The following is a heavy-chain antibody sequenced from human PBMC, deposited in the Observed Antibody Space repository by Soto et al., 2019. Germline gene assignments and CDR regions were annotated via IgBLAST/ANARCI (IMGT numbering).Heavy chain of an antibody. J-gene: IGHJ4*02. CDR2: IYWDDDK. D-gene: IGHD6-19*01. CDR3: AHNVVAGLGYSFYY. Sequence: QITLKESGPPLVKPTQTLTLTCTFSGFSLSSTRVAVGWIRQPPGKALEWLALIYWDDDKRYSPFLKSRPTITTDTSKNLVVLTMTTIDPVDTATYYFAHNVVAGLGYSFYYWGQGTLFTVSS. V-gene: IGHV2-5*02. CDR1: GFSLSSTRVA.